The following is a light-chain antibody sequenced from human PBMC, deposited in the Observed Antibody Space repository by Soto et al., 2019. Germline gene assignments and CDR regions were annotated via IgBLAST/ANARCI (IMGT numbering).Light chain of an antibody. CDR1: EGIKND. V-gene: IGKV1-17*01. CDR3: LQHNSFTPT. Sequence: DIQMSQSASSLSASVGYRVTITCRRSEGIKNDLGWYQQTPGKAPQGLPYAASNLHSGVPSRFSVSGSGTEFTLTISRLQQEDFATYDRLQHNSFTPTFGQGTKVDIK. J-gene: IGKJ1*01. CDR2: AAS.